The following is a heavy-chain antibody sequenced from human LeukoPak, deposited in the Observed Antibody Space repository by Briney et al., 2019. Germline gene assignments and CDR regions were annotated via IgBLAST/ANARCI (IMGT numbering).Heavy chain of an antibody. CDR1: GFTFSSYG. D-gene: IGHD3-10*01. V-gene: IGHV3-33*01. CDR3: ARMYVTMVRGVIKAHDAFDI. CDR2: IWYDGSNK. Sequence: GGSLRLSCAASGFTFSSYGMRWVRQAPGKGLEWVAVIWYDGSNKYYADSVKGRFTISRDNSKNTLYLQMNSLRAEDTAVYYCARMYVTMVRGVIKAHDAFDIWGQGTMVTVSS. J-gene: IGHJ3*02.